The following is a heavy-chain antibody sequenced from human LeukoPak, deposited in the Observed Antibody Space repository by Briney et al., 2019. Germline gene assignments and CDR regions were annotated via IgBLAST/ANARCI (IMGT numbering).Heavy chain of an antibody. CDR2: IYYSGST. J-gene: IGHJ4*02. CDR1: GGSISSSGYY. Sequence: SETLSLTCTVSGGSISSSGYYWGWVRQPPGKGLEWIGSIYYSGSTFYNPSLKGRVTISADTSKKQYSLKVTSVTAADTAAYYCVRDCGNFEIDYWGQGTLVTVFS. CDR3: VRDCGNFEIDY. D-gene: IGHD1-26*01. V-gene: IGHV4-39*07.